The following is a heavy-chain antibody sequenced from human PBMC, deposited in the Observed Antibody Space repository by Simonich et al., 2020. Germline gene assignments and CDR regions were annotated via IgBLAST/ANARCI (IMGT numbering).Heavy chain of an antibody. Sequence: EVQLVESGGGLVKPGGSLRLSCAASGFTFSSYSMNWVRQAPGKGLEWVSSISSSSIYIYYADSVKGRFTSSRDNDKNSLYLQMNSLRAEDTAVYYCAGGVYCSSTSCSTYYYYGMDVWGQGTTVTVSS. D-gene: IGHD2-2*01. CDR2: ISSSSIYI. V-gene: IGHV3-21*01. J-gene: IGHJ6*02. CDR1: GFTFSSYS. CDR3: AGGVYCSSTSCSTYYYYGMDV.